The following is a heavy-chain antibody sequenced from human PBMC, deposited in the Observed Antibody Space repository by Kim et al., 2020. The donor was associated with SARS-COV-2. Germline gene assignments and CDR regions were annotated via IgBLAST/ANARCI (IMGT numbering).Heavy chain of an antibody. Sequence: SLKSRVTMSVDTSKNQFSLKLSSVTAADTAVYYCARSSGYRDYYYYGMDVWGQGTTVTVSS. CDR3: ARSSGYRDYYYYGMDV. V-gene: IGHV4-59*10. J-gene: IGHJ6*02. D-gene: IGHD3-22*01.